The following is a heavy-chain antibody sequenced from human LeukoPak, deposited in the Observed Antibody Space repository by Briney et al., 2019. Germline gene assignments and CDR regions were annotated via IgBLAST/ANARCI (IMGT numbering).Heavy chain of an antibody. Sequence: SETLSLTCTVSGGSISSSDYYWGWIRQPPGKGLEWIGYIYYSGSSYYNPSLRSRVTISVDTSKNHFSLKLSSVTAADTAVYYCARNRDGYNSFDYWGQGTLVTVSS. CDR2: IYYSGSS. CDR3: ARNRDGYNSFDY. CDR1: GGSISSSDYY. J-gene: IGHJ4*02. D-gene: IGHD5-24*01. V-gene: IGHV4-31*03.